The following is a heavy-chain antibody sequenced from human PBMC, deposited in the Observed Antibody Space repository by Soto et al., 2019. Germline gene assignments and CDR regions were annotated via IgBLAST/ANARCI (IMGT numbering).Heavy chain of an antibody. V-gene: IGHV4-39*01. Sequence: SETLSLTCTVSGGSFSSSNYYWGWIRQPPGKGLEWIGNIFYGEGSGVAYYSPSLKSRVTISVDTSKNQFSLNMRSLTAADTAVYFCARRGGGDSLFDSWGQGRLVTVSS. D-gene: IGHD4-17*01. CDR3: ARRGGGDSLFDS. CDR1: GGSFSSSNYY. J-gene: IGHJ4*02. CDR2: IFYGEGSGVA.